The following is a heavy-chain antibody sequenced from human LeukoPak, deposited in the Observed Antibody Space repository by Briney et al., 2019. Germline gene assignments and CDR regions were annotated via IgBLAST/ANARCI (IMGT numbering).Heavy chain of an antibody. V-gene: IGHV3-21*05. CDR1: GFTFSKFS. CDR2: ITNSGTST. Sequence: GGSLRLSCTASGFTFSKFSMNWVRQAPGKGPEWISYITNSGTSTYYADSVKGRFTIFRDNAKNSLYLQMNSLRAEDTAVYYCARAIASYGDSAYWGQGTLVTVSS. J-gene: IGHJ4*02. D-gene: IGHD5-18*01. CDR3: ARAIASYGDSAY.